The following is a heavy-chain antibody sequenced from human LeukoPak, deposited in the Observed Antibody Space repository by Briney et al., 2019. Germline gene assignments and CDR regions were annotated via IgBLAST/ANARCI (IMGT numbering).Heavy chain of an antibody. D-gene: IGHD6-19*01. V-gene: IGHV3-21*06. CDR1: DFAFYGYS. CDR3: AREIVSSGCLDY. J-gene: IGHJ4*02. CDR2: ISSNSGYI. Sequence: GGSLRLSCAPSDFAFYGYSMHWVRQAPGKGLECISSISSNSGYIYYADSVKGRFTISRDNAKNSLYLQVTGLRVEDTALYYCAREIVSSGCLDYWGQGSLVTVSS.